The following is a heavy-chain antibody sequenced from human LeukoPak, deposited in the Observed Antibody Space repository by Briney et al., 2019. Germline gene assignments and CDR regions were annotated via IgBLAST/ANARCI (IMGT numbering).Heavy chain of an antibody. J-gene: IGHJ4*02. CDR1: GGSISSSSYY. CDR2: FHYSGST. V-gene: IGHV4-39*07. Sequence: SETLSLTCSVSGGSISSSSYYWGWIRQPPGKGLEWIGTFHYSGSTYYNPSLKSRVTISVNMSKNQFSLKLTSVTAADTAVYYCARVSYYDSSGYYRPPYYFDYWGQGTLVTVSS. D-gene: IGHD3-22*01. CDR3: ARVSYYDSSGYYRPPYYFDY.